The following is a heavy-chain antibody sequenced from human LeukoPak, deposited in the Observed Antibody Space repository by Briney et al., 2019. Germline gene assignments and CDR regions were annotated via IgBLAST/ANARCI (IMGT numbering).Heavy chain of an antibody. V-gene: IGHV3-23*01. CDR3: AKGMSGSNTYNWFDP. Sequence: GGSLRLSCAASGLTFSNYAMSWVRQAPGKGLEWVSLIGGSGVNTFYADSVKGRFTISRDNSKNTLFLQMNSLRAEDTAVYYCAKGMSGSNTYNWFDPWGQGTLVTVSS. CDR1: GLTFSNYA. CDR2: IGGSGVNT. D-gene: IGHD1-26*01. J-gene: IGHJ5*02.